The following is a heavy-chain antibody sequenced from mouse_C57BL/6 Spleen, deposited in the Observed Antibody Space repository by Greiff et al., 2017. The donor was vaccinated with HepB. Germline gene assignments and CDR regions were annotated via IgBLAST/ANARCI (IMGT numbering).Heavy chain of an antibody. Sequence: QVQLQQPGAELVKPGASVKLSCKASGYTFTSYWMQWVKQRPGQGLEWIGEIDPSDSYTNYNQKFKGKATLTVDTSSSTAYMQLSSLTSEDSAVYYCARPSTVVATGFDYWGQCTTLTVSS. CDR2: IDPSDSYT. J-gene: IGHJ2*01. D-gene: IGHD1-1*01. V-gene: IGHV1-50*01. CDR1: GYTFTSYW. CDR3: ARPSTVVATGFDY.